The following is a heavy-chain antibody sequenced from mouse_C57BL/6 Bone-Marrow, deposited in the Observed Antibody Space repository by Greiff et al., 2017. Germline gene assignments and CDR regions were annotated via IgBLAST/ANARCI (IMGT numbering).Heavy chain of an antibody. CDR2: IDPANGNT. Sequence: EVQLQQSVAELVRPGASVKLSCTASGFNITNTYMHWVKQRPEQGLEWIGRIDPANGNTTYAPKFQGKANITADTSSNTAYLQLSSLTSVDAAICYCDSGKRWYFDVWGTGTTVTVSS. J-gene: IGHJ1*03. CDR1: GFNITNTY. CDR3: DSGKRWYFDV. V-gene: IGHV14-3*01.